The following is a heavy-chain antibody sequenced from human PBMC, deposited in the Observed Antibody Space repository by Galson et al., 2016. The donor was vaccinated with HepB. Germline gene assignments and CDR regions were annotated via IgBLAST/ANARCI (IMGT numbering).Heavy chain of an antibody. V-gene: IGHV1-18*01. CDR1: GYTIISYG. Sequence: SVKVSCKGFGYTIISYGISWVRQAPGQGLEWMGWISGYNGNTHYAQKFQGRVTMTADTSTNTAFMELRGLRSDDSAVYYCARDSSTAGIDYWGQGTLVTVS. CDR2: ISGYNGNT. CDR3: ARDSSTAGIDY. D-gene: IGHD6-13*01. J-gene: IGHJ4*02.